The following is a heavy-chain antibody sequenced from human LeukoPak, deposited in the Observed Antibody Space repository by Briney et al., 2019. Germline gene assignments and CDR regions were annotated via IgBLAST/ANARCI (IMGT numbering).Heavy chain of an antibody. CDR3: ARHVVAVGFDY. CDR2: ITSSSTYI. CDR1: GFTFSTYT. V-gene: IGHV3-21*01. Sequence: GVSLRLSCAASGFTFSTYTMNWVRQAPGKGLEWVSSITSSSTYIYYADSVKGRFTISRDNAKNSLYLQMNSLRAEDTAVYYCARHVVAVGFDYWGQGTLVTVSS. D-gene: IGHD3-22*01. J-gene: IGHJ4*02.